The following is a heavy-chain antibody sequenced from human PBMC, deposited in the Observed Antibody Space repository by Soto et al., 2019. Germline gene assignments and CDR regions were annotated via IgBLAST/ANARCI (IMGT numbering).Heavy chain of an antibody. V-gene: IGHV4-4*07. J-gene: IGHJ4*01. CDR3: ARDSGSYYLGPY. Sequence: SDTLSLTFTVSGDSITNNYWSWIRQPAGKGLEWIGRIYSSGSTNYNPSLKSRVTMSVDKSKNKFSLKLSSVTAADTAVYYCARDSGSYYLGPYWGHGTLVTVSS. CDR1: GDSITNNY. CDR2: IYSSGST. D-gene: IGHD1-26*01.